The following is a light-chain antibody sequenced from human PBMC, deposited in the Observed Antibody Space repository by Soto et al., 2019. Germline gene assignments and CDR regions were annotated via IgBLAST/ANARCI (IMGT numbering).Light chain of an antibody. V-gene: IGKV3-15*01. J-gene: IGKJ4*01. CDR2: GAS. Sequence: EIVMTQSPATLSVSPGERANLSCRASQSVSSNLAWYQQKPGQAPRLLIYGASTRATGIPARFSGSGSGTEFTLTISSLQSEDFAVYYCQQYNNWRALTFGGGTKVDI. CDR1: QSVSSN. CDR3: QQYNNWRALT.